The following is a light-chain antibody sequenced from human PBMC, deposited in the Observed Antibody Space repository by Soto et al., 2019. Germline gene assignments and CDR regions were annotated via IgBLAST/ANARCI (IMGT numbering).Light chain of an antibody. CDR2: GAS. CDR1: QRISSN. J-gene: IGKJ4*01. V-gene: IGKV3-15*01. Sequence: EIVMTQSPATLSVSPGERATLSCMASQRISSNLAWYQHKPGQAPRLLIYGASTRATGIPARFSGSGSGTEFPLTISSLQSEDSAVYYCQQYKNWLALTFGGGTKVEIK. CDR3: QQYKNWLALT.